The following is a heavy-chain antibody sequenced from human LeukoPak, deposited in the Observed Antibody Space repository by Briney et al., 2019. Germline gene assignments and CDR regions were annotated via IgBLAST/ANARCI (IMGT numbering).Heavy chain of an antibody. CDR1: GGSVSSGSYY. CDR2: IYYSGST. J-gene: IGHJ6*02. Sequence: SETLSLTCTVSGGSVSSGSYYWSWIRQPPGKGLEWIGYIYYSGSTNYNPSLKSRVTISVDTSKNQFSLKLSSVTAADTAVYYCAREIGAAAGYYYYGMDVWGQGTTVTVSS. CDR3: AREIGAAAGYYYYGMDV. V-gene: IGHV4-61*01. D-gene: IGHD6-13*01.